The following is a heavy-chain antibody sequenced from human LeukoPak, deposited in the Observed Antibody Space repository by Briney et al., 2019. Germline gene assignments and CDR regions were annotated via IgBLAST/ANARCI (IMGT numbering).Heavy chain of an antibody. J-gene: IGHJ4*02. V-gene: IGHV1-69*13. CDR2: IIPIFGTA. D-gene: IGHD1-26*01. Sequence: ASVKVSCKASGGTFSSYAISWVRQAPGQGLEWMGGIIPIFGTANYAQKFQGRVTITADESTSTAYMELSSLRSEDTAVYYCVRDQGSGSPVLSPDYWGQGTLVTVSS. CDR3: VRDQGSGSPVLSPDY. CDR1: GGTFSSYA.